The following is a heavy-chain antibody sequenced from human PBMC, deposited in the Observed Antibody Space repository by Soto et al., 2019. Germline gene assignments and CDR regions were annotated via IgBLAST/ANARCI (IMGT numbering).Heavy chain of an antibody. CDR2: IYSGGST. V-gene: IGHV3-53*01. D-gene: IGHD3-10*01. Sequence: EVQLVESGGGLIQPGGSLRLSCAASGFTVSSNYMSWVRQAPGKGLEWVSVIYSGGSTYYADSVKGRFTISRDNSKNTLYLQMNSLSAEDTAVYYCARAPPSGGLLWFGELSDYYYGMDVWGQGTTVTVSS. CDR1: GFTVSSNY. CDR3: ARAPPSGGLLWFGELSDYYYGMDV. J-gene: IGHJ6*02.